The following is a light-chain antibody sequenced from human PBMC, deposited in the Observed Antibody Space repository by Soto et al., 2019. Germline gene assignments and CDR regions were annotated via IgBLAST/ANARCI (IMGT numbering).Light chain of an antibody. CDR3: QSYDTTLSGLV. V-gene: IGLV1-40*01. CDR2: DNI. J-gene: IGLJ3*02. Sequence: QAVVTQPPSVSGAPGQRVTISCTGSASNLGAKYAIHWYQHLPGTAPKLLIYDNIHRPSGVPDRFSGSKSDTSASLAITGLQAEDEADYYCQSYDTTLSGLVFGGGTKVTVL. CDR1: ASNLGAKYA.